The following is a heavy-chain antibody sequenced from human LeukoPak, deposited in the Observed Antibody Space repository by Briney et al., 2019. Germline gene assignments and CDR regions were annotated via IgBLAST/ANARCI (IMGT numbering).Heavy chain of an antibody. CDR3: ARVDDILTGHLDC. D-gene: IGHD3-9*01. CDR1: GYTFTNYY. J-gene: IGHJ4*02. Sequence: ASVKVSCKASGYTFTNYYMHWVRQAPGEGLEWLGMINPLVAGTIYAQKFQGRVTMTRDPSISTAYMELTRLRSDDTAVYYCARVDDILTGHLDCWGQGTLVTVSS. CDR2: INPLVAGT. V-gene: IGHV1-2*02.